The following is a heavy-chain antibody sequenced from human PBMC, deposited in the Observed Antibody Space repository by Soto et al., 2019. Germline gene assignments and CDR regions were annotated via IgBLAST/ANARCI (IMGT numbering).Heavy chain of an antibody. CDR1: GFTFSTSA. CDR3: ARDLMDSWDIPGTGRFDP. D-gene: IGHD2-15*01. V-gene: IGHV3-23*01. CDR2: ISGSGITT. Sequence: EAHLLESGGGLVQPGGSLRLSCAASGFTFSTSAMSWVRQAPGKGLEWVSLISGSGITTHYADSVKGRFTISRDNAKNTVYLQLNSLRVDDTALYYCARDLMDSWDIPGTGRFDPWGQGTLVTVSS. J-gene: IGHJ5*02.